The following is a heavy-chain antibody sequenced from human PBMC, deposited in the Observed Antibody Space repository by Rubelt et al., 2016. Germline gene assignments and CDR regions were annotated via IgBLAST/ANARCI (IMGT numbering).Heavy chain of an antibody. V-gene: IGHV4-34*01. CDR1: GGSFSGYY. J-gene: IGHJ4*02. Sequence: QVQLQQWGAGLLKPSETLSLTCAVYGGSFSGYYWSWIRQPPGKGLEWIGEINHSGSTNYNPSLKSRVTISVETSKNQFSLNLSSVTAADTAVYYCARGLYCSSTSCYYDYWGQGTLVTVSS. D-gene: IGHD2-2*01. CDR2: INHSGST. CDR3: ARGLYCSSTSCYYDY.